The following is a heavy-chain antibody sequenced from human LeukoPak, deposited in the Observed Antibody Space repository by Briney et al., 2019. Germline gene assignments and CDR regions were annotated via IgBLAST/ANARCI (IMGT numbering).Heavy chain of an antibody. CDR3: AKAGGNGDLQNAFDI. Sequence: GGSLRLPCAASGFTFSSYAMSWVRQAPGKGLEWVSAISGSGGSTYYADSVKGRFTISRDNSKNTLYLQMNSLRAEDTAVYYCAKAGGNGDLQNAFDIWGQGTMVTVSS. CDR1: GFTFSSYA. D-gene: IGHD4-17*01. CDR2: ISGSGGST. V-gene: IGHV3-23*01. J-gene: IGHJ3*02.